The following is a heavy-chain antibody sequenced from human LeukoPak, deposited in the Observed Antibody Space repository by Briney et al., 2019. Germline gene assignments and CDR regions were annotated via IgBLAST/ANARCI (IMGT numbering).Heavy chain of an antibody. CDR2: IYYSGST. CDR3: ARDKQQLVLHWFDP. J-gene: IGHJ5*02. D-gene: IGHD6-13*01. Sequence: PSETLSLTCTVSGGSISSGDYYWSWIRQPPGKGLEWIGYIYYSGSTYYNPSLKSRVTISVDTSKNQFSLKLSSVTAADTAVYYCARDKQQLVLHWFDPWGQGTLVTVSS. CDR1: GGSISSGDYY. V-gene: IGHV4-30-4*01.